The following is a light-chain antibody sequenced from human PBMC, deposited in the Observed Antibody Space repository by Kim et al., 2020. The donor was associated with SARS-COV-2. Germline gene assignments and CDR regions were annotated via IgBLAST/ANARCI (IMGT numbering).Light chain of an antibody. CDR1: NSNSGTNA. CDR3: AAWDDSLNGSWV. J-gene: IGLJ3*02. CDR2: NDN. V-gene: IGLV1-44*01. Sequence: QRVTTSCAGSNSNSGTNAINWYQQLPATAPKLLIYNDNQRPAGVPDRFSGSKSGTSATLAISGLQSEDEADYYCAAWDDSLNGSWVFGGGTQLTVL.